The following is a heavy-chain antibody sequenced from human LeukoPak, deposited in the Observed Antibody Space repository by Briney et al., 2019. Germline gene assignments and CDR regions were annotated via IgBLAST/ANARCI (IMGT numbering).Heavy chain of an antibody. V-gene: IGHV4-39*01. D-gene: IGHD1-26*01. J-gene: IGHJ4*02. CDR2: IYYSGST. Sequence: ASETLSLTCTVSGGSISSTSYYWGWIRQPPGKGLEWIGSIYYSGSTYYNPSLKSRVTISVDTSKNQFSLKLSSVTAADTAVYYCGRPFNSGSPDYWGQGTLVTVSS. CDR1: GGSISSTSYY. CDR3: GRPFNSGSPDY.